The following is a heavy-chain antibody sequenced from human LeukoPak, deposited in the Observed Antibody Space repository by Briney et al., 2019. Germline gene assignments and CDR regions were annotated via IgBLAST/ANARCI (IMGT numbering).Heavy chain of an antibody. CDR2: IYSNGIT. D-gene: IGHD3-22*01. V-gene: IGHV4-4*08. Sequence: SETLSLTCIVSGGSFFSYYWNWIRQPPGKGLEWIWYIYSNGITNYSPSLRSRGTISIATSKNQFSLRLRSVTAADTAIYYCARRAYYDSSGYYPTSGYFDLWGRGTLVTVSS. CDR3: ARRAYYDSSGYYPTSGYFDL. J-gene: IGHJ2*01. CDR1: GGSFFSYY.